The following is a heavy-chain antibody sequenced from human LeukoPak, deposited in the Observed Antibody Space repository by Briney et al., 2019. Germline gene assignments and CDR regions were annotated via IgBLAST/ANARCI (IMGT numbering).Heavy chain of an antibody. CDR2: ISTSSSYI. D-gene: IGHD3-10*01. CDR1: GFTFSSYN. CDR3: ARDREGFGESYFDY. V-gene: IGHV3-21*01. J-gene: IGHJ4*02. Sequence: GGSLRLSCAASGFTFSSYNMNWVRQAPGKGLELVSFISTSSSYIYYADSVKGRFTISRDNAKNSLYLQMNSLRAEDTAMYYCARDREGFGESYFDYWGQGTLVTVSS.